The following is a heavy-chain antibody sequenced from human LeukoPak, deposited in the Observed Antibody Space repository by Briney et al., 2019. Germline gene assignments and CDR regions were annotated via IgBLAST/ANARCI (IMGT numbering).Heavy chain of an antibody. J-gene: IGHJ4*02. CDR2: ISGSGSNT. Sequence: GRSLRLSCAASGFTFSSYGMHWVRQAPGKGLEWVSAISGSGSNTYYADSVKGRFTISRDNSKNTLYLQMNSLRAEDTAVYYCAKGPRRLAATYYFHYWGQGTLVTVSS. V-gene: IGHV3-23*01. CDR3: AKGPRRLAATYYFHY. CDR1: GFTFSSYG. D-gene: IGHD2-15*01.